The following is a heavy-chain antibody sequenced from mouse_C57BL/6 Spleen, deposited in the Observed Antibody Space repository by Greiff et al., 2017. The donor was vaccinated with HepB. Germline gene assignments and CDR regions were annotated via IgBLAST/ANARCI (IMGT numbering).Heavy chain of an antibody. CDR3: TRGGGWNY. CDR2: ISSGGDYI. D-gene: IGHD1-1*02. V-gene: IGHV5-9-1*02. J-gene: IGHJ2*01. CDR1: GFTFSSYA. Sequence: EVKLEESGEGLVKPGGSLKLSCAASGFTFSSYAMSWVRQTPEKRLEWVAYISSGGDYIYYADTVKGRFTISRDNARNTLYLQRSSLRSEDTAMYYCTRGGGWNYWGQGTTLTVSS.